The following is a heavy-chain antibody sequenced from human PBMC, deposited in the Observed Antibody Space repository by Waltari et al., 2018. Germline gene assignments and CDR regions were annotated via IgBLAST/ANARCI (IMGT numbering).Heavy chain of an antibody. CDR1: GFTFSHYI. Sequence: EVQLVESGGDLVQPGGSLRLSCAASGFTFSHYIMSWVRQAPGKGLERGSVISVSVISTYYADSVKGRFTISRDNSKNTLYLQMSSLRADDAAIYYCAKGDGGSSTRYFDSWGQGTLVTVSS. CDR3: AKGDGGSSTRYFDS. V-gene: IGHV3-23*04. CDR2: ISVSVIST. D-gene: IGHD1-26*01. J-gene: IGHJ4*02.